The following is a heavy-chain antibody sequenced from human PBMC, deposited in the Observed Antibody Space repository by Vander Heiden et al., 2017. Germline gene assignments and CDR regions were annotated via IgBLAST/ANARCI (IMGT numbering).Heavy chain of an antibody. V-gene: IGHV3-33*01. J-gene: IGHJ4*02. CDR1: SSYG. CDR2: IWYDGSNK. Sequence: SSYGMHWVRQAPGKGLAWVAVIWYDGSNKYYADSVKGRFTISRDNSKNTLYLQMNSLRAEDTAVYYCARDPIAGNYDFWSPPPKGPEYYFDYWGQGTLVTVSS. D-gene: IGHD3-3*01. CDR3: ARDPIAGNYDFWSPPPKGPEYYFDY.